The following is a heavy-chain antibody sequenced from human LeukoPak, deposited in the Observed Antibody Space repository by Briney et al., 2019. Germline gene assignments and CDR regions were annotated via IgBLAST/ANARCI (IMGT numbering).Heavy chain of an antibody. D-gene: IGHD3-10*01. CDR3: ARGPYYAAGSFDY. CDR2: ISIDGGDT. Sequence: GGSLRLSCAASGFSFSSNWMHWVRHAPGKGLVWVSRISIDGGDTVYADSVKGRFTVPRDNAKDTLYLQMNSLRVEDTAVYYCARGPYYAAGSFDYWGQGTLVTVSS. CDR1: GFSFSSNW. V-gene: IGHV3-74*01. J-gene: IGHJ4*02.